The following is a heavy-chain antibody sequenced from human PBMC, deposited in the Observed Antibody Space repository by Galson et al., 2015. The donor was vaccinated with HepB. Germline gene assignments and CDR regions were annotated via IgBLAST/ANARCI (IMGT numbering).Heavy chain of an antibody. CDR2: IWYDGSNK. CDR3: ANLAGGRYYGSGSYPYGMDV. D-gene: IGHD3-10*01. J-gene: IGHJ6*02. Sequence: SLRLSCAASGFTFSSYGMHWVRQAPGKGLEWVAVIWYDGSNKYYADSVKGRFTISRDNYKNTLYLQMNSLRAEDTAVYYCANLAGGRYYGSGSYPYGMDVWGQGTTVTVSS. CDR1: GFTFSSYG. V-gene: IGHV3-33*06.